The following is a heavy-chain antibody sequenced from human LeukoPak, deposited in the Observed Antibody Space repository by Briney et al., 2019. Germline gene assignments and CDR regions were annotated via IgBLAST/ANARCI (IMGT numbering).Heavy chain of an antibody. CDR2: MNPNSGNT. CDR3: ARGRRGYQLLTYYYYMDV. CDR1: GYTFTSYY. Sequence: ASVKVSCKASGYTFTSYYMHWVRQAPGQGFEWMGWMNPNSGNTGYAQKFQGRVTITRNTSISTAYMELSSLRSEDTAVYYCARGRRGYQLLTYYYYMDVWGKGTTVTVSS. V-gene: IGHV1-8*03. J-gene: IGHJ6*03. D-gene: IGHD2-2*01.